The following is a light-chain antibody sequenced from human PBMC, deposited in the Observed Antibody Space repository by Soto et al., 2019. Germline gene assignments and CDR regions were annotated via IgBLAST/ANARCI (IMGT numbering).Light chain of an antibody. V-gene: IGKV1-33*01. CDR2: DAF. CDR3: QKYDNLPSLT. J-gene: IGKJ4*01. CDR1: QDISNY. Sequence: DIQMTQSPSSLSASVGDKVTITCQASQDISNYLNWYQQKPGKAPKLLIYDAFNLETGVPSRFRGSRSGRDFSLTISSLQPEDSGTYYCQKYDNLPSLTFGGGTKVDIK.